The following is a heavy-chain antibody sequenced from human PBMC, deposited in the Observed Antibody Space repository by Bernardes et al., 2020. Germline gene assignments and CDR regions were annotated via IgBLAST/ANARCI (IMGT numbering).Heavy chain of an antibody. V-gene: IGHV3-23*01. CDR3: AREAGGDCRRGSCYSRSDY. Sequence: GGSLRLSCVASGFTFSTCGMTWVRQAPTKGLECVATIDTRGYTTYYADHVRGRFTVSRDNSRDTLYLQMDGLRAEDTAVYYCAREAGGDCRRGSCYSRSDYWGPGTLVTVSS. CDR2: IDTRGYTT. D-gene: IGHD2-15*01. J-gene: IGHJ4*02. CDR1: GFTFSTCG.